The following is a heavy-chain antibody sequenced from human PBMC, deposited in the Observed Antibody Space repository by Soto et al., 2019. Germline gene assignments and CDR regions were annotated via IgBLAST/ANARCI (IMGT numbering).Heavy chain of an antibody. J-gene: IGHJ4*02. Sequence: TLSLTCSLYSGSLSGYYWSWIRQPPGKGLEWIGEISPSGTTNYSPSLKSRVSISVDTSKNQFSLNLTSLTAADTAVYYCARAPKVSGSAQTRPDFWGQGSLVTVSS. CDR2: ISPSGTT. V-gene: IGHV4-34*01. D-gene: IGHD6-6*01. CDR1: SGSLSGYY. CDR3: ARAPKVSGSAQTRPDF.